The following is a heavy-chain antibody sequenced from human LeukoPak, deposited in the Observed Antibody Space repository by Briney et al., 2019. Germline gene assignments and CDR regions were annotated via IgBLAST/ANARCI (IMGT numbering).Heavy chain of an antibody. CDR1: GFTFDDYT. J-gene: IGHJ4*02. V-gene: IGHV3-48*01. Sequence: GGSLRLSCAASGFTFDDYTMNWVRQAPGKGLEWVSYISSSSSTIYYADSVKGRFTISRDNAKNSLYLQMNSLRAEDTAVYYCARELKTAVSVYYFDYWGQGTLVTVSS. CDR3: ARELKTAVSVYYFDY. CDR2: ISSSSSTI. D-gene: IGHD6-19*01.